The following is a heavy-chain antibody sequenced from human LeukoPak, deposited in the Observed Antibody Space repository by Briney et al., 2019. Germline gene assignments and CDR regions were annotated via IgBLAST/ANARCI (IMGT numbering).Heavy chain of an antibody. D-gene: IGHD3-22*01. J-gene: IGHJ4*02. V-gene: IGHV4-61*02. CDR3: ARGTGYYDSSGYYYY. Sequence: SETLSLTCTVSGGSISSGSYYWSWIRQPAGKGLEWIGRIYTSGSTNYNPSLKSRVTISVDTSKNQFSLKLSSVTAADTAVYYCARGTGYYDSSGYYYYWGQGTLVTVSS. CDR1: GGSISSGSYY. CDR2: IYTSGST.